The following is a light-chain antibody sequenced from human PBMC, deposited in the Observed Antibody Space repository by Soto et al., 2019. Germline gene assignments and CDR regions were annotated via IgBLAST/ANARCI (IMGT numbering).Light chain of an antibody. Sequence: DIQMTQSPSTLSASVGDRVTITCRASQTISTWLAWYQQKPGKAPKLLIYKASILESGVPSRFSGSGSGTEFTLTISSLQPEDFAVYYCQQRNIWPPVTFGQGTRLEIK. V-gene: IGKV1-5*03. CDR2: KAS. CDR1: QTISTW. CDR3: QQRNIWPPVT. J-gene: IGKJ5*01.